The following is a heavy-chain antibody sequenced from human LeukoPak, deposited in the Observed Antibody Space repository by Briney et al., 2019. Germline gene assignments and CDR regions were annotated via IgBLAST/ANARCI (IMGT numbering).Heavy chain of an antibody. Sequence: SQTLSLTCTVSGGSISSGSYYWSWIRQPAGKGLEWIGRIYTSGSTNYNPSLKSRVTKSVDTSKNQFSLKLSSVTAADTAVYYCASNHAFDIWGQGTMVTVSS. V-gene: IGHV4-61*02. CDR1: GGSISSGSYY. CDR3: ASNHAFDI. J-gene: IGHJ3*02. CDR2: IYTSGST.